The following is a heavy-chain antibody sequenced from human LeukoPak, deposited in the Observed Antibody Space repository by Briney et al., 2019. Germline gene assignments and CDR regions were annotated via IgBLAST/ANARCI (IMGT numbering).Heavy chain of an antibody. D-gene: IGHD3-3*02. J-gene: IGHJ5*02. Sequence: SVKVSCKASGGTFSSYAISWVRQAPGQGLEWMGGIIPIFGTANYAQKFQGRVTITTDESTSTAYMELSSLRSGDTAVYYCATTFLGKSWFDPWGQGTLVTVSS. CDR3: ATTFLGKSWFDP. CDR2: IIPIFGTA. CDR1: GGTFSSYA. V-gene: IGHV1-69*05.